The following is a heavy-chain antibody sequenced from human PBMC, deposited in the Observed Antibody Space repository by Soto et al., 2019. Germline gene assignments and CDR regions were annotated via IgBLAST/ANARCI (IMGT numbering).Heavy chain of an antibody. CDR3: ARLGDNYQALDQ. V-gene: IGHV4-34*01. Sequence: PSETLSLTCAVYGGSFSGYYWTWIRQPPGTGLEWIGEINHSGSTNYNPSLKSRVTISVDTSKNQFSLKLTSVTAADTAVYYCARLGDNYQALDQWGQGSLVTVSS. CDR1: GGSFSGYY. J-gene: IGHJ5*02. D-gene: IGHD3-22*01. CDR2: INHSGST.